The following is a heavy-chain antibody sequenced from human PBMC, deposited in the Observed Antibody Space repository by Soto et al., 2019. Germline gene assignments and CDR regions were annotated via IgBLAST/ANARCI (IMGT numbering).Heavy chain of an antibody. CDR2: ISWNSGSI. J-gene: IGHJ4*02. D-gene: IGHD4-17*01. CDR3: AKDMEEVTTMEVGLDY. V-gene: IGHV3-9*01. CDR1: GFTFDDYA. Sequence: EVQLVESGGGLVQPGRSLRLSCAASGFTFDDYAMHWVRQAPGKGLEWVSGISWNSGSIGYADSVKGRFTISRDNAKNSLYLQMNSLRAEDTALYYCAKDMEEVTTMEVGLDYWGQGTLVTVSS.